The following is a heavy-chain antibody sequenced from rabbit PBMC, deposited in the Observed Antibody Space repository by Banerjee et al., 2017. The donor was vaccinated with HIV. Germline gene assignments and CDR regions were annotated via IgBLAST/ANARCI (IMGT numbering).Heavy chain of an antibody. J-gene: IGHJ6*01. CDR3: ARYFGTEYVGYGGHAFGGMDL. Sequence: QEQLEESGGDLVKPEGSLTLTCTASGFSFSNKYVMCWVRQAPGKGLEWIACINTSSGNTVYATWAKGRFTISKTSSTTVTLRTTSLTAADTATYFCARYFGTEYVGYGGHAFGGMDLWGPAPSSPS. V-gene: IGHV1S45*01. CDR1: GFSFSNKYV. CDR2: INTSSGNT. D-gene: IGHD4-2*01.